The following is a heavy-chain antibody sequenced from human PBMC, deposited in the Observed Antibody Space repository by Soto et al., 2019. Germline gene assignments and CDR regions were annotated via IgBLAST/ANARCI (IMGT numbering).Heavy chain of an antibody. Sequence: ASVKVSCKASGGTFSSYTISWVRQAPGQGLEWMGRIIPILGIANYAQKFQGRVTITADKSTSTAYMELSSLRSEDTAVYYCARASNSSSWRGNWFDPWGQGTLVTVSS. CDR3: ARASNSSSWRGNWFDP. V-gene: IGHV1-69*02. D-gene: IGHD6-13*01. CDR1: GGTFSSYT. CDR2: IIPILGIA. J-gene: IGHJ5*02.